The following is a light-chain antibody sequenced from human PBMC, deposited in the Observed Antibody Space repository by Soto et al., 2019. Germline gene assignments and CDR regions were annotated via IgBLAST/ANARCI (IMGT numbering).Light chain of an antibody. V-gene: IGKV3-15*01. J-gene: IGKJ1*01. CDR1: QNIGSN. CDR2: GAA. Sequence: EIVMTQSPATLSVSPGERVTLSCRASQNIGSNLAWYQQKFGQAPRLLIYGAATRVTGIPARISGSGSGTEFDLPDTSLQSEDFGGYHCQQYHNWWPFGQEPRVDFK. CDR3: QQYHNWWP.